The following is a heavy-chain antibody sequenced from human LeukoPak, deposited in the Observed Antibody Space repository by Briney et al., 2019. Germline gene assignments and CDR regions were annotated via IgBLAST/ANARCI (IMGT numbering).Heavy chain of an antibody. V-gene: IGHV3-48*04. J-gene: IGHJ6*04. CDR3: AELGITMIGGV. Sequence: GGSLRLSCAASGFIFSDYGMSWVRQAPGKGLEWVSYISSSGSTIYYADSVKGRFTISRDNAKNSLYLQMNSLRAEDTAVYYCAELGITMIGGVWGKGTTVTISS. D-gene: IGHD3-10*02. CDR2: ISSSGSTI. CDR1: GFIFSDYG.